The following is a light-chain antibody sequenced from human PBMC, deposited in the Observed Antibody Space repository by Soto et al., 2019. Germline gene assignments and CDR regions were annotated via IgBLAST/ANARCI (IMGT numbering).Light chain of an antibody. CDR1: QSVSSY. J-gene: IGKJ4*01. CDR3: QQYGSSLT. V-gene: IGKV3-20*01. CDR2: GAS. Sequence: EIVLTQSPATLSLSPGERATLSCRASQSVSSYLAWYQQKPGQAPRLLIYGASSRATGIPDRFSGSGSGTDFTLTISRLEPEDFAVYYCQQYGSSLTFGGWTKVEIK.